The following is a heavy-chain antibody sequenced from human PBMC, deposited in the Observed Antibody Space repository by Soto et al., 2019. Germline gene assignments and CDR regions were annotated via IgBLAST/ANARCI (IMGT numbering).Heavy chain of an antibody. Sequence: PGESLKISCKGSGYKFSNYLVGWVRQMPGKGLEWMGIIYPGDSDTRYSPSFQGLVTISADKSISTAYLHWSSLRASDTAIYYCARHSLELSKRPLYYYPMDFWGQGTTVTVSS. D-gene: IGHD1-7*01. CDR1: GYKFSNYL. CDR3: ARHSLELSKRPLYYYPMDF. J-gene: IGHJ6*02. V-gene: IGHV5-51*01. CDR2: IYPGDSDT.